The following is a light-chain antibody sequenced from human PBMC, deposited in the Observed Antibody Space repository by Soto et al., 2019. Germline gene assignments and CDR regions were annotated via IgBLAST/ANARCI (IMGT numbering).Light chain of an antibody. CDR3: SSYTSSSTRVV. Sequence: QSALTQPSSVSGSPGQSITIPCTGPSSDVGGYNYVSWYQQHPGKAPKLMIYDVSNRPSGVSNRFSGSKSGNTASLTISGLQAEDEADYYCSSYTSSSTRVVFGGGTKLTVL. CDR2: DVS. J-gene: IGLJ2*01. V-gene: IGLV2-14*01. CDR1: SSDVGGYNY.